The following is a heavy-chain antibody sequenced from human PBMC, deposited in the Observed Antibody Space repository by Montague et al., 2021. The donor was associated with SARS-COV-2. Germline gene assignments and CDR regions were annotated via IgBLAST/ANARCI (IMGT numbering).Heavy chain of an antibody. J-gene: IGHJ4*02. CDR2: IFHDGFT. Sequence: SETLSLTCAVYGGSSRDYYWSWICQRPGPGLEWIGEIFHDGFTKYYPSLTSRVTISLDASKSQFSLWLTSVTAADTAVYFCAPIFGTNHFYFDYWDQGALVTVSS. CDR3: APIFGTNHFYFDY. D-gene: IGHD2-8*01. V-gene: IGHV4-34*12. CDR1: GGSSRDYY.